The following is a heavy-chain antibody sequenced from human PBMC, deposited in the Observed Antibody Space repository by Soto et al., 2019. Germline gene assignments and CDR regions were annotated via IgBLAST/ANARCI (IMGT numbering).Heavy chain of an antibody. CDR1: GHTFTNYH. J-gene: IGHJ5*02. CDR2: INPSGGST. D-gene: IGHD2-2*01. V-gene: IGHV1-46*01. Sequence: QVQVVQSGAEVKKPGASVKLSCKASGHTFTNYHIHWVGQAPGQGLEWMGIINPSGGSTSYAQKFQSRLTITRETSTNTVYMYLSSLRCEDTAVYYCARDGCISTICQGGGNWFDPWGQGTLVTVSS. CDR3: ARDGCISTICQGGGNWFDP.